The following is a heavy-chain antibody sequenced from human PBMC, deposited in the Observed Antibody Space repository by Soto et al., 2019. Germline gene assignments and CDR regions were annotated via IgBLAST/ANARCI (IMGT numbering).Heavy chain of an antibody. Sequence: SETLSLTCTVSGGSISSYYWSWIRQPPGKGLEWIGYIYYSGSTNYNPSLKSRVTISVDTSKNQFSLKLSSVTAADTAVYYCAREVYDSSGYSYDPTHFDYWGQGTLVTVSS. CDR3: AREVYDSSGYSYDPTHFDY. CDR1: GGSISSYY. CDR2: IYYSGST. J-gene: IGHJ4*02. V-gene: IGHV4-59*01. D-gene: IGHD3-22*01.